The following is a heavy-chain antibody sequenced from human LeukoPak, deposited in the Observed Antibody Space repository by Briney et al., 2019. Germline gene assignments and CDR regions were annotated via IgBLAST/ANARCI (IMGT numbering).Heavy chain of an antibody. CDR3: ARHVGLSTPPNLIPHY. D-gene: IGHD3/OR15-3a*01. J-gene: IGHJ4*02. CDR1: GASISSSSYY. Sequence: SETLSLTCTVSGASISSSSYYWGWIRPPPGKGLEWIGTISYSGYTYYSPSLKSRVTMSVDTYMNQLSLKLNSVTAADTAVYYCARHVGLSTPPNLIPHYWGQGSLLTVSS. V-gene: IGHV4-39*01. CDR2: ISYSGYT.